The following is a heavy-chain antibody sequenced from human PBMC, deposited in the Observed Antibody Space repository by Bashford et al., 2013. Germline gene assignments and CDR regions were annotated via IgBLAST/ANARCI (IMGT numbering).Heavy chain of an antibody. D-gene: IGHD6-6*01. Sequence: SETLSLTCAVTGGSFNTEYWSWIRLSPGKGLEWIGEVNDSGSSNYHPSLKSRVTILLDTSKMQLSLKLTSVTAADTAVYYCARGRVNPLAPRRSVHYDYGMDVWGQGTTVTVSS. CDR1: GGSFNTEY. J-gene: IGHJ6*02. CDR3: ARGRVNPLAPRRSVHYDYGMDV. CDR2: VNDSGSS. V-gene: IGHV4-34*01.